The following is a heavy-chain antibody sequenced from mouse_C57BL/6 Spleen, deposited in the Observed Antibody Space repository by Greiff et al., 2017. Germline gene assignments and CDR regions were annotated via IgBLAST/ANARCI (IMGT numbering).Heavy chain of an antibody. D-gene: IGHD2-2*01. V-gene: IGHV7-3*01. CDR1: GFTFTDYY. J-gene: IGHJ1*03. CDR2: IRNKANGYTT. Sequence: EVKLMESGGGLVQPGGSLSLSCAASGFTFTDYYMSWVRQPPGQALEWLGFIRNKANGYTTEYSATVKGRFTISRDNSQSILYLQMNALRAEDSATYDCARYIWFYWYFDGWGTGTTVTVAS. CDR3: ARYIWFYWYFDG.